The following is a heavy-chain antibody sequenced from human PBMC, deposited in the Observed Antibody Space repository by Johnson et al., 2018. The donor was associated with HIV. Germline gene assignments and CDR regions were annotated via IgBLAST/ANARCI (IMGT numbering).Heavy chain of an antibody. Sequence: EVQLVESGGGLVQPGGSLRLSCAASGFTFSNAWMSWVRQAPGKGLEWVSYISSSGSTIYYADSVKGRFTISRDNAKKTLYLQMNSLRAEDTAVYYCARKQWLEIPSDALDVWGQGTMVTVSS. V-gene: IGHV3-48*04. J-gene: IGHJ3*01. CDR1: GFTFSNAW. CDR3: ARKQWLEIPSDALDV. CDR2: ISSSGSTI. D-gene: IGHD6-19*01.